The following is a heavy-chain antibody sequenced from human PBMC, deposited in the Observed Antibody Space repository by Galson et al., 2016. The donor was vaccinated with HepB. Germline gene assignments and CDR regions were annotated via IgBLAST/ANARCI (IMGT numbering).Heavy chain of an antibody. V-gene: IGHV4-61*01. J-gene: IGHJ4*02. Sequence: ETLSLTCTVSDGSVSHGSYYWSWIRQPPGKGLEWIGNIYYSGSTNYNPSLKSRVTISIDTSKNQFSLKLSSVTAADTAVYYCARGIYSGNYLGYWGQGTLVTVSS. CDR2: IYYSGST. CDR3: ARGIYSGNYLGY. CDR1: DGSVSHGSYY. D-gene: IGHD1-26*01.